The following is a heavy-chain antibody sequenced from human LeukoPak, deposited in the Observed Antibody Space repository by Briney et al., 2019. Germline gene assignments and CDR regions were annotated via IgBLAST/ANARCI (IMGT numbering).Heavy chain of an antibody. Sequence: SETLSLTCTVSGGSTSNYYWGWIRQPPGKGLEWIGYIYYSGSTNYNPSLKSRVTISVDTSKNQFSLKPSSVTAADTAVYYCARCPAGPPYRYFVLWGRDTLVTVSS. CDR2: IYYSGST. V-gene: IGHV4-59*01. CDR3: ARCPAGPPYRYFVL. D-gene: IGHD2-2*01. J-gene: IGHJ2*01. CDR1: GGSTSNYY.